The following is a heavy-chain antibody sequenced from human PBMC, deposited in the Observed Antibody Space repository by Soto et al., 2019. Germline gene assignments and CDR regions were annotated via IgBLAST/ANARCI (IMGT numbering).Heavy chain of an antibody. V-gene: IGHV4-30-4*01. Sequence: QVQLQEAGPGRVKPSQTLSLTCTVSGGSISSGDYYWSWIRQPPGKGLEWIGYIYYSGSTYYNPYLKSRVTISVDTSKNQFSLKLSSVTAADTAVYYCARVGGFGATTIDYWGQGTLVTVSS. CDR3: ARVGGFGATTIDY. J-gene: IGHJ4*02. CDR1: GGSISSGDYY. D-gene: IGHD3-10*01. CDR2: IYYSGST.